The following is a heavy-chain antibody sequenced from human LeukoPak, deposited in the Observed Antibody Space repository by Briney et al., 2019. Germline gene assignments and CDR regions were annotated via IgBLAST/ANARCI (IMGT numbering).Heavy chain of an antibody. V-gene: IGHV1-18*01. Sequence: ASVKVSCKASGNSFTNYGINWVRQAPGQGLEWMGWISAYNGNTNYAQKFQDRVTMTTDTSTSTAYMELRSLRSDDTAVYYCATEAGSTHSCSSTSCSGGYNWFDPWGQGTLVTVSS. CDR2: ISAYNGNT. J-gene: IGHJ5*02. D-gene: IGHD2-2*01. CDR1: GNSFTNYG. CDR3: ATEAGSTHSCSSTSCSGGYNWFDP.